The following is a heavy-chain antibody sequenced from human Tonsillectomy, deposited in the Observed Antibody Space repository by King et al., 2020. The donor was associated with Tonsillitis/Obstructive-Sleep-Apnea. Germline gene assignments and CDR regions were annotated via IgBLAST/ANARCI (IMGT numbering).Heavy chain of an antibody. Sequence: QLVQSGGGLVKPGGSLRLSCAASGFTFSNAWMNWVRQAPGKGLEWVGRIKSKTDGGTTDYAAPVKGRFTISRDDSKNTLYLQMNSLKTEDTAVYYCNTNGQYCSSTSCYHFDYWGQGTLVTVSS. J-gene: IGHJ4*02. V-gene: IGHV3-15*07. CDR3: NTNGQYCSSTSCYHFDY. D-gene: IGHD2-2*01. CDR1: GFTFSNAW. CDR2: IKSKTDGGTT.